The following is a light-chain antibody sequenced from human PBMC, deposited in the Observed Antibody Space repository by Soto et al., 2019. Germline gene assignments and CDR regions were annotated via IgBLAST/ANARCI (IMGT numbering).Light chain of an antibody. CDR2: WAS. J-gene: IGKJ2*01. V-gene: IGKV4-1*01. CDR3: QQYYSTPPT. Sequence: DIVMTQSPDSLAVSLGEKATINCKSGQSVLYSSNNKNYLAWYQQKPGQPPKLLIYWASTRESGVLDRFSGSGSGTDFTLTISSLQAEDVAVYYCQQYYSTPPTFGQGTKLEIK. CDR1: QSVLYSSNNKNY.